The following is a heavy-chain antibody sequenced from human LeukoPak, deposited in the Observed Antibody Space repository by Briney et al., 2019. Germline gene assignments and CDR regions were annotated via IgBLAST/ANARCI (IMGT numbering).Heavy chain of an antibody. CDR3: ARTLRGSSSAYYYDSSGYSLGY. J-gene: IGHJ4*02. V-gene: IGHV3-7*01. CDR2: IKEDGTVK. D-gene: IGHD3-22*01. Sequence: PGGSLRLSCVASGFTFSSHWMSWIRQAPGKGLEWVAHIKEDGTVKYYVDSVKGRFTVSRDNAKNSLYLQMNSLRAEDTAVYYCARTLRGSSSAYYYDSSGYSLGYWGQGTLVTVSS. CDR1: GFTFSSHW.